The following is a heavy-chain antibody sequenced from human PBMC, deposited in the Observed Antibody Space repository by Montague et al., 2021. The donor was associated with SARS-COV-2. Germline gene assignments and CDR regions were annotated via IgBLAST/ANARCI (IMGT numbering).Heavy chain of an antibody. J-gene: IGHJ4*02. D-gene: IGHD6-19*01. CDR3: AKDISSGWRAQYCFDY. V-gene: IGHV3-9*01. CDR2: ISWNSGSI. CDR1: GFTFDDYA. Sequence: SLRLSCSASGFTFDDYAMHWVRQAPGKGLEWVSGISWNSGSIGYXDSVKGRFTISRDNAKNSLYLQMNSLRAEDTALYYCAKDISSGWRAQYCFDYWGQGTLVTVSS.